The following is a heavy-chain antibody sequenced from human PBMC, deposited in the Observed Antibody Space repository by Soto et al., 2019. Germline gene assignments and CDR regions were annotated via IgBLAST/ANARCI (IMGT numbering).Heavy chain of an antibody. J-gene: IGHJ5*02. V-gene: IGHV3-11*01. CDR3: ARNTFNWFDP. CDR1: GFTFNDFF. Sequence: QVQLVESGGDLVKPGGSLRLSCAASGFTFNDFFMTWIRQAPGRGPEWVASTSNSGNSVYYADSVKGRFTVSRDSAQNTLTLQMTDLRVDDTAVYYCARNTFNWFDPWGQGTLVTVSS. CDR2: TSNSGNSV.